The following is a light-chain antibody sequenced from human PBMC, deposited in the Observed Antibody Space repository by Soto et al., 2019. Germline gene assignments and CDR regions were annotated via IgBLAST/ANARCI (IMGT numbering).Light chain of an antibody. CDR1: GSDVGGYNY. CDR3: SSYAGSSYV. V-gene: IGLV2-8*01. J-gene: IGLJ1*01. Sequence: QSALTQPPSASGSPGQSVTISCTGTGSDVGGYNYVSWYQQHPGKAPKLMIYEVSKRPSGVPDRFSGSKSGNTASLTVSGLQAEDEADYYCSSYAGSSYVFGTGTKLTVL. CDR2: EVS.